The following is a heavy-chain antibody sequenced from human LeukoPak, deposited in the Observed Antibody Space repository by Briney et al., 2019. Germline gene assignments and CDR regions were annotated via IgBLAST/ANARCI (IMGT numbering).Heavy chain of an antibody. CDR1: GFTFSDYY. J-gene: IGHJ4*02. CDR3: ARVAVTGIGVDY. D-gene: IGHD6-19*01. CDR2: ISSSGNII. V-gene: IGHV3-11*04. Sequence: GGSLRLSCAASGFTFSDYYMSWIRQAPGKGLEWVSYISSSGNIIYFAESVKGRFTISRDNAKNSLYLQMNSLRAEDTAVYYCARVAVTGIGVDYWGQGTQVTVSS.